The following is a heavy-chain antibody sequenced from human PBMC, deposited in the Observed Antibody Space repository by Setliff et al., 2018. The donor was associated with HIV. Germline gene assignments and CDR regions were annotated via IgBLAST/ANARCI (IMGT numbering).Heavy chain of an antibody. CDR2: IYTNGYT. Sequence: SETLSLTCTVSSDSISSSYWTWIRQPAGKGPEWIGHIYTNGYTNYNPSLKSRVTISVDTSRDQFSLQLTSVTAADTAVYYCARAPPGIQNDAFDVWGQGTMVTVS. CDR1: SDSISSSY. V-gene: IGHV4-4*07. J-gene: IGHJ3*01. CDR3: ARAPPGIQNDAFDV.